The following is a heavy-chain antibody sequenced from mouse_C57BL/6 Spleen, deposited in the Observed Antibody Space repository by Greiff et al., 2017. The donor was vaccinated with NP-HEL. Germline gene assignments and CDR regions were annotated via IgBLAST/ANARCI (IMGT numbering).Heavy chain of an antibody. J-gene: IGHJ4*01. CDR1: GYTFTSYW. CDR2: IDPSDSET. V-gene: IGHV1-52*01. D-gene: IGHD1-1*01. CDR3: ARSCSTYYDMDC. Sequence: QVQLQQPGAELVRPGSSVKLSCKASGYTFTSYWMHWVKQRPIQGLEWIGNIDPSDSETHYNQKFKDKATLTVDKSSSTAYMQLSSLTSEDSAVYYCARSCSTYYDMDCWGQGTSVTVSS.